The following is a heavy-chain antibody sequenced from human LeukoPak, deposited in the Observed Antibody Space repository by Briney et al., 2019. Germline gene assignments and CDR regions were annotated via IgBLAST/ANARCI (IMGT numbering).Heavy chain of an antibody. Sequence: SETLSLTCTVSGGSISSYYWSWIRQPPGKGLEWIGYIYYSGSTNYNPSLKSRVTISVDTSKNQFSLKLSSVTAADTAVYYCARAASLQYRSSGYDYWGQGALVTVSS. D-gene: IGHD6-6*01. CDR3: ARAASLQYRSSGYDY. V-gene: IGHV4-59*01. CDR1: GGSISSYY. J-gene: IGHJ4*02. CDR2: IYYSGST.